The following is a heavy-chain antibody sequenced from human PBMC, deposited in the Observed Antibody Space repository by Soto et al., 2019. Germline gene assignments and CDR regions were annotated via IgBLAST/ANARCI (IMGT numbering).Heavy chain of an antibody. CDR1: GGSISSYY. CDR3: ARDLASSGWSNWFDP. V-gene: IGHV4-4*07. Sequence: LSLTCTVSGGSISSYYWSWIRQPAGKGLEWIGRIYTSGSTNYNPSLKSRVTMSVDTSKNQFSLKLSSVTAADTAVYYCARDLASSGWSNWFDPWGQGTLVTVSS. D-gene: IGHD6-19*01. J-gene: IGHJ5*02. CDR2: IYTSGST.